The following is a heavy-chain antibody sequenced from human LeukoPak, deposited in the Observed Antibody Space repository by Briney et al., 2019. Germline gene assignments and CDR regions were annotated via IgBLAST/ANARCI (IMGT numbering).Heavy chain of an antibody. CDR1: GFTFSSYS. CDR2: ISSSSIYI. CDR3: ARDSAVWFGELLSYYYYGMDV. V-gene: IGHV3-21*01. D-gene: IGHD3-10*01. Sequence: GGSLRLSCAASGFTFSSYSMNWVRQAPGKGLEWVSSISSSSIYIYYADSVKGRFTISRDNAKNSLYLQMNSLRAEDTAVYYCARDSAVWFGELLSYYYYGMDVWGQGTTVTVSS. J-gene: IGHJ6*02.